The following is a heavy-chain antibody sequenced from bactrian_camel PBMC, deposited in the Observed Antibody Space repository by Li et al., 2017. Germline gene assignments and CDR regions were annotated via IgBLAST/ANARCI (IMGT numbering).Heavy chain of an antibody. CDR1: GGTFDDFD. D-gene: IGHD2*01. V-gene: IGHV3S53*01. J-gene: IGHJ4*01. CDR2: ISSDGTT. Sequence: LVESGGGSVQAGGSLRLSCKMSGGTFDDFDMAWYRQAPGNECELVGSISSDGTTSYDESLEGRFTISQDNAENTVYLHMSSLQPDDTGVYYCVADEIGAQLLRLPCGTEYNNWGQGTQVTVS. CDR3: VADEIGAQLLRLPCGTEYNN.